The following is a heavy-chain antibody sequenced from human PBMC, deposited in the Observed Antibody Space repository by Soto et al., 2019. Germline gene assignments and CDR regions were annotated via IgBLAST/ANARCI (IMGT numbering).Heavy chain of an antibody. J-gene: IGHJ6*02. D-gene: IGHD6-6*01. V-gene: IGHV4-59*01. CDR3: ARNYPIADRQKDYRLWGMDV. CDR2: IYYSGST. Sequence: AETLSLTCTVSGGSISSYYWSWIRQPPGKGLEWIGYIYYSGSTNYNPSLKSRVTISVDTSKNHFSLKLSSVTAADTAVYYCARNYPIADRQKDYRLWGMDVWGQGTTVTVSS. CDR1: GGSISSYY.